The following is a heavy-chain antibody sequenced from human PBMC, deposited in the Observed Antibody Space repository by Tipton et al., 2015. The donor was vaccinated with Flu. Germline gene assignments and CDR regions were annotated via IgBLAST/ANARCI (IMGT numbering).Heavy chain of an antibody. CDR2: IHHTGTT. D-gene: IGHD2-2*01. J-gene: IGHJ4*02. CDR1: GDSIASDYY. CDR3: ARDPSLGMPDYFDY. Sequence: TLSLTCSVSGDSIASDYYWGWIRQPPGKGLEWIGNIHHTGTTYYNPSLRSRVTILRDKSKNQFSLKLSFVAATDTAVYYCARDPSLGMPDYFDYWGQGTLVTASS. V-gene: IGHV4-38-2*02.